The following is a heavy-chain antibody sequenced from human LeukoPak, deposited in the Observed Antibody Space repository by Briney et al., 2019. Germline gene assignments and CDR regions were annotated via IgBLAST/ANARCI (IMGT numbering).Heavy chain of an antibody. Sequence: GGSLRLFCVGYGYSFSTYSMSWVRQGPGEGVEWVSSIYNSGSEVFYADSVKGRFTISRDNSQNTLYLQMNSLSVEDTAIYYCAKDVVPDSGWDIDYWGQGTLVTVSS. CDR1: GYSFSTYS. J-gene: IGHJ4*02. V-gene: IGHV3-23*05. D-gene: IGHD6-19*01. CDR2: IYNSGSEV. CDR3: AKDVVPDSGWDIDY.